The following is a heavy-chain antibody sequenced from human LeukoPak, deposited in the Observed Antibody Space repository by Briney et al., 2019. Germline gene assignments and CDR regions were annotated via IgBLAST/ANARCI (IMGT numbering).Heavy chain of an antibody. J-gene: IGHJ6*02. CDR3: ARVTRYYYGSGSRNYYYYGMDV. D-gene: IGHD3-10*01. Sequence: PSETLSLTCTVSGGSISSYYWSWIRQPPGKGLEWIGYIYYSGSTNYNPSLKSRVTISVDTSKNQFSLKLSSVTAADTAVYYCARVTRYYYGSGSRNYYYYGMDVWGQGTTVTVSS. V-gene: IGHV4-59*01. CDR1: GGSISSYY. CDR2: IYYSGST.